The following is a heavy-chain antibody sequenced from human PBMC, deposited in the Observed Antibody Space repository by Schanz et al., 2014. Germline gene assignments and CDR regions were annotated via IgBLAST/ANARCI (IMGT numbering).Heavy chain of an antibody. J-gene: IGHJ5*01. V-gene: IGHV3-23*01. D-gene: IGHD2-15*01. CDR1: GFTFSAYA. Sequence: EVQLLESGGGLVQPGGSLRLSCAASGFTFSAYAMTWVRQIPGKGLEWVSAISASGGTTYYADSVKGRFTISRDNSKNTLYLQMNSLRAEDTAVYYCAKTPREYCNYDNCPNWFDSWGQGTLVT. CDR3: AKTPREYCNYDNCPNWFDS. CDR2: ISASGGTT.